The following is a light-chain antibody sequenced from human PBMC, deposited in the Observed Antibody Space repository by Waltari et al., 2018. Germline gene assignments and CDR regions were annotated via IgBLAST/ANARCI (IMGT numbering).Light chain of an antibody. V-gene: IGKV3-15*01. Sequence: EIVMTQSPATLSVSPGERATLSCRASQSVRSNLAWYQQKPGQAPRRLIYGDSTRSTGIPARFSGSGAGTEFTLTISSLQSEDFAVYYCQQYNNWPPYTFGQGTKLEIK. CDR3: QQYNNWPPYT. CDR2: GDS. CDR1: QSVRSN. J-gene: IGKJ2*01.